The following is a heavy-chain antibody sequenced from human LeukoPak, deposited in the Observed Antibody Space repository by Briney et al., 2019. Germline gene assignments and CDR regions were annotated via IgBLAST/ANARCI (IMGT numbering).Heavy chain of an antibody. CDR2: ISGSGGST. V-gene: IGHV3-23*01. CDR3: AKDLLIVVVPAAYGMDV. J-gene: IGHJ6*02. D-gene: IGHD2-2*01. CDR1: GFTFSSYA. Sequence: ESLRLSCAASGFTFSSYAMSWVRQAPGKGLEWVSAISGSGGSTYYADSVKGRFTISRDNSKNTLYLQMNSLRAEDTAVYYCAKDLLIVVVPAAYGMDVWGQGTTVTVSS.